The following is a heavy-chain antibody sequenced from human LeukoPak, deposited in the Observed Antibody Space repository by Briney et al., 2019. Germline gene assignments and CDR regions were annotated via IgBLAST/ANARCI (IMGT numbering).Heavy chain of an antibody. CDR1: GGSISSSSYY. CDR3: ARDGGYCSSTSCWKSGWFDP. V-gene: IGHV4-39*07. D-gene: IGHD2-2*03. Sequence: SETLSLTCTVSGGSISSSSYYWGWIRQPPGKGLEWIGSIYYSGSTYYNPSLKSRVTISVDTSKNQFSLKLSSVTAADTAVYYCARDGGYCSSTSCWKSGWFDPWGQGTLVTVSS. CDR2: IYYSGST. J-gene: IGHJ5*02.